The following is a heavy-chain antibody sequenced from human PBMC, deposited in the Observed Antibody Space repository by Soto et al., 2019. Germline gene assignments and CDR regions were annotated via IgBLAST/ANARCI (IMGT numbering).Heavy chain of an antibody. V-gene: IGHV4-59*01. CDR2: VSYSGST. J-gene: IGHJ4*02. CDR3: XXXXCSGASCYSGFDY. CDR1: GGSISPYY. Sequence: QVQLQESGPGLVKPSETLSLSCTVSGGSISPYYWSWIRQPPGKGLEWVGYVSYSGSTNYSPSLQSXVXXXVXXXXXXXXXXXXXXXXXXXXXXXXXXXXCSGASCYSGFDYWGQGTLVTVSS. D-gene: IGHD2-15*01.